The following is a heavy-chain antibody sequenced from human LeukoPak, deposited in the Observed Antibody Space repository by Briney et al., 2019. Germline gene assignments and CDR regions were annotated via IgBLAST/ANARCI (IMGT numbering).Heavy chain of an antibody. V-gene: IGHV1-18*01. D-gene: IGHD2-15*01. CDR3: ARAIFSRYCSGGSCYSAGYYFDY. CDR2: ISAYNGNT. J-gene: IGHJ4*02. Sequence: ASVKVSCKASGYIFTNYDINWVRQATGQGLEWMGWISAYNGNTNYAQKLQGRVTMTTDTSTSTAYMELRSLRSDDTAVYYCARAIFSRYCSGGSCYSAGYYFDYWGQGTLVTVSS. CDR1: GYIFTNYD.